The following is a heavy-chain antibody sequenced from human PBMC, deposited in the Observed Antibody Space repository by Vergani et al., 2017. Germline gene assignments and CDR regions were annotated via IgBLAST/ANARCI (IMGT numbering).Heavy chain of an antibody. CDR3: ARDRTEGSGGDYSPFDY. Sequence: QVQLVQSGAEVKKPGASVKVSCKASGYTFTGYYMHWVRQAPGQGLEWMGWINPNSGGTNYAQKFQGRVTMTRDTSISTAYMELSRLRSDDTAVYYCARDRTEGSGGDYSPFDYWGQGTLVTVSS. CDR1: GYTFTGYY. CDR2: INPNSGGT. J-gene: IGHJ4*02. D-gene: IGHD3-10*01. V-gene: IGHV1-2*02.